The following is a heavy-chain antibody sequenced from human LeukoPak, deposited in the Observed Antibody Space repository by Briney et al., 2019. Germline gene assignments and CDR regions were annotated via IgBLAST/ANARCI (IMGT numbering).Heavy chain of an antibody. D-gene: IGHD3-22*01. CDR1: GFPFSSYA. Sequence: PGGSLRLSCAASGFPFSSYAMSWVRQAPGKGLEWVSAISGSGGSTYYADSVKGRFTISRDNSKNTLYLQMNSLRAEDTAVYYCAKDEGGYYDSSGYYNYWGQGTLVTVSS. J-gene: IGHJ4*02. CDR2: ISGSGGST. CDR3: AKDEGGYYDSSGYYNY. V-gene: IGHV3-23*01.